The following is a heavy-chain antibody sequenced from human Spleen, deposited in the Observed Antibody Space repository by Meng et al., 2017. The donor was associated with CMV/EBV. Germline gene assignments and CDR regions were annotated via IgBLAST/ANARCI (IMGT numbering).Heavy chain of an antibody. CDR1: GGSISSGGYY. J-gene: IGHJ6*02. CDR3: AREGLSDYYYSTMDV. Sequence: SETLSLTCAVSGGSISSGGYYWSWIRQHPGKGLEWIGYIYYSGSTYYNPSLKSRVTISVDTSKNQFSLKLSSVTAADTAVYYCAREGLSDYYYSTMDVWGQGTTVTVSS. D-gene: IGHD3-16*02. V-gene: IGHV4-31*11. CDR2: IYYSGST.